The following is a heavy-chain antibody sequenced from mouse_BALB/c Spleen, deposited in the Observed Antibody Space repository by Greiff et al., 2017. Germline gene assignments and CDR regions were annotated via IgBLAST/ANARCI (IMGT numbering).Heavy chain of an antibody. V-gene: IGHV5-12-2*01. CDR1: GFTFSSYT. D-gene: IGHD2-3*01. J-gene: IGHJ2*01. CDR3: ARHDGYFDY. CDR2: ISNGGGST. Sequence: EVKLVESGGGLVQPGGSLKLSCAASGFTFSSYTMSWVRQTPEKRLEWVAYISNGGGSTYYPDTAKGRFTISRDNAKNTLYLQMSSLKSEDTAMYYCARHDGYFDYWGQGTTLTVSS.